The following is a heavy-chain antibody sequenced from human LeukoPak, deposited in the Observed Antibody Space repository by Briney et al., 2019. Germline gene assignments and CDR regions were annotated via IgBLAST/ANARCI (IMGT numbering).Heavy chain of an antibody. CDR2: ISAYTGNT. CDR1: GYTFSTYG. V-gene: IGHV1-18*01. D-gene: IGHD2-21*01. CDR3: ARDCGNSGGAPDDTFDI. Sequence: ASVKVSCKASGYTFSTYGISWVRQAPGQGLEWMGWISAYTGNTNYAQNVQGRVTMTTDTSTSTAYLELRSLRSDDTAVYYCARDCGNSGGAPDDTFDIWGQGTMVTVSS. J-gene: IGHJ3*02.